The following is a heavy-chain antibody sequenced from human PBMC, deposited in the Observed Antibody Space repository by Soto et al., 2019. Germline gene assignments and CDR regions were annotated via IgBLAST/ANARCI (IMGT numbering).Heavy chain of an antibody. CDR1: GFTFSSYW. Sequence: PGGSLRLSCAASGFTFSSYWMSWVRQAPGKGLEWLSSISGDSSYIDYADSLRGRFTVSRDNARNSLYLQIDSLGVEDTAVYYCATPYYFNHWGPGTLVTVSS. J-gene: IGHJ1*01. D-gene: IGHD3-16*01. CDR2: ISGDSSYI. CDR3: ATPYYFNH. V-gene: IGHV3-21*06.